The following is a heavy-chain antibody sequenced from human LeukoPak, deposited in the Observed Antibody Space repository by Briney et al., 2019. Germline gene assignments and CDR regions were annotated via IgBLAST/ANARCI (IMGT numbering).Heavy chain of an antibody. CDR2: INEDGSFA. D-gene: IGHD3-10*01. V-gene: IGHV3-74*01. J-gene: IGHJ4*02. CDR1: GFTFTSHY. CDR3: TRGTSGSYDH. Sequence: GGSLRLSCAASGFTFTSHYLYWVRQAAGKGLVSVSRINEDGSFADYADSVRGRFTISRDNAKDTLYLEMNSLRADDTAVYYCTRGTSGSYDHWGQGTLVTVSS.